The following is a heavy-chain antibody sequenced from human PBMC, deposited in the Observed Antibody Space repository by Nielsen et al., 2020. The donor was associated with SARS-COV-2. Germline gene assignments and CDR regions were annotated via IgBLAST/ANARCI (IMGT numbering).Heavy chain of an antibody. J-gene: IGHJ5*02. CDR3: ARATYCSSMNCYVGFDP. D-gene: IGHD2-2*01. V-gene: IGHV5-51*01. CDR2: IFPSDSDA. CDR1: GYIFSDYW. Sequence: GGSLRLSCKGSGYIFSDYWIDWVRQVPGKGLEWVGTIFPSDSDARYSPSFQGHVTISADKSISTAYLQWSSLQASDTAMYYCARATYCSSMNCYVGFDPWGQGTLVTVSS.